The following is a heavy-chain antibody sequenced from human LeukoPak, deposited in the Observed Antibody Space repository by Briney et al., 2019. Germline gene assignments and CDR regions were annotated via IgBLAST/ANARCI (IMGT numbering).Heavy chain of an antibody. CDR1: GGSFSGYY. CDR2: INHSGST. CDR3: ASQGYCSSTSCPAPVGY. Sequence: SETLSLTCAVYGGSFSGYYWSWIRQPPGKGLEWIGEINHSGSTNYNPSLKSRVTISVDTSKNQFSLKLSSVTAADTAVYYCASQGYCSSTSCPAPVGYWGQGTLVTVSS. J-gene: IGHJ4*02. D-gene: IGHD2-2*01. V-gene: IGHV4-34*01.